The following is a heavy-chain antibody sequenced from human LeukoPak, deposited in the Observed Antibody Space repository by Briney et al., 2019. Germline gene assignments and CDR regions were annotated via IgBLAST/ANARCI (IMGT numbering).Heavy chain of an antibody. CDR2: LNEDGGYT. CDR3: ASGTLWTGVFNY. CDR1: GFTFSIYA. V-gene: IGHV3-23*01. J-gene: IGHJ4*02. D-gene: IGHD3-10*01. Sequence: GGSLRLSCAASGFTFSIYAMSWVRQAPGKGLAWVSGLNEDGGYTYYADSVKGRFTISRDNSENTLYLQMNSLRAEDTAVYYCASGTLWTGVFNYWGQGTLVTVSS.